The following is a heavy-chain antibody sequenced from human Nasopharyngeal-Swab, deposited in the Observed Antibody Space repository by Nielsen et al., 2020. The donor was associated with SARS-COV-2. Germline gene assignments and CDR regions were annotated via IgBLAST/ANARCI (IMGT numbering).Heavy chain of an antibody. V-gene: IGHV4-59*01. Sequence: RQAQGKGLEWIGYIYYSGSTNYNPSLKSRVTISVDTSKNQFSLKLSSVTAADTAVYYCARDDDSSGYYPFGYWGQGTLVTVSS. CDR2: IYYSGST. CDR3: ARDDDSSGYYPFGY. D-gene: IGHD3-22*01. J-gene: IGHJ4*02.